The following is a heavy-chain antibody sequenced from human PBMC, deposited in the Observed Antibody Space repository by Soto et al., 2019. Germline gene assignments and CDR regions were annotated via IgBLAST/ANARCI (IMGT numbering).Heavy chain of an antibody. CDR1: GFTFTTAW. CDR3: TQNTAFKLNARCLHS. D-gene: IGHD2-21*02. V-gene: IGHV3-15*07. CDR2: IKSKDAGGTE. Sequence: GGSLRHSCAASGFTFTTAWISWVRQAPGKGLEWVGRIKSKDAGGTEDFAEVVKGRFAISRDDSRSMVYMQMSSLKNEDTAIYFFTQNTAFKLNARCLHSWG. J-gene: IGHJ5*01.